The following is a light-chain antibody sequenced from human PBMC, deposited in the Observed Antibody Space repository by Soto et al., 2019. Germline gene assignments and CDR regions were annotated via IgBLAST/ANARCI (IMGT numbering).Light chain of an antibody. Sequence: EIVMTQSPATLSVSQLEIATLSFMASESTNNYLAWYQQEPGQAPRLLIDGASTRAAGIPPRFSGSGSGTEFTLTISSLQSEDFAVYYCQQYNKWPLTFGGGTKVDIK. CDR2: GAS. CDR1: ESTNNY. J-gene: IGKJ4*01. V-gene: IGKV3-15*01. CDR3: QQYNKWPLT.